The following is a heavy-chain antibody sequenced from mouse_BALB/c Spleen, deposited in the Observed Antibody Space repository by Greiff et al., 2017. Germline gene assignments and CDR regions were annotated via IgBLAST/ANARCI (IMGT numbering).Heavy chain of an antibody. D-gene: IGHD6-2*01. Sequence: QVQLKESGAELVKPGASVKLSCKTSGYTFTSYWIQWVKQRPGQGLGWIGEIFPGTGTTYYNEKFKGKATLTIDTSSSTAYMQLSSLTSEDSAVYFCARRLVSYAMDYWGQGTSVTVSS. CDR2: IFPGTGTT. CDR1: GYTFTSYW. V-gene: IGHV1S132*01. CDR3: ARRLVSYAMDY. J-gene: IGHJ4*01.